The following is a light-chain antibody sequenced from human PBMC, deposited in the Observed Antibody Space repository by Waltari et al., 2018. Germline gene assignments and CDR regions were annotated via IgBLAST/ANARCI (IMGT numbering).Light chain of an antibody. Sequence: GDRVTITCRASQSISSYLNWYQQKPGKAPKLLIYAASSLQSGVPSRFSGSGSGTDFTLTISSLQPEDFATYYCQQSYSTPYTFGQGTKLEIK. J-gene: IGKJ2*01. V-gene: IGKV1-39*01. CDR2: AAS. CDR1: QSISSY. CDR3: QQSYSTPYT.